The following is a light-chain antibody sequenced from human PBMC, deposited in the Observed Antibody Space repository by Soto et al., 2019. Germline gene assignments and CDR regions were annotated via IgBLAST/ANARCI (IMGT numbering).Light chain of an antibody. Sequence: EIVLTQSPATLSLSPGERAPLSCRASQSVSSYLAWYQQKPGQAPRLLIFGASTRATGIPDRFSGSGAGAYFNLTISRLEPADFGVYYCQQYGSSHTFGQGTRLEIK. CDR2: GAS. J-gene: IGKJ5*01. CDR1: QSVSSY. V-gene: IGKV3-20*01. CDR3: QQYGSSHT.